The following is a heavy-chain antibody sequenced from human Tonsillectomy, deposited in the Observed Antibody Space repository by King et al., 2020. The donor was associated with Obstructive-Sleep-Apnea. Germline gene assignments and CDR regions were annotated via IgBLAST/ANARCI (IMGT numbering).Heavy chain of an antibody. V-gene: IGHV3-33*06. J-gene: IGHJ4*02. CDR1: GFTFSSYG. CDR2: IWYDGSNK. Sequence: VQLVESGGGVVQPGRSLRLSCAASGFTFSSYGMHWVRQAPGKGLEWVAVIWYDGSNKYYADSVKGRLPISRDNSKNTLYLQMNSLRAEDTAVYYCAKDQSQYSSGWSWDFDYWGQGTLVTVSS. CDR3: AKDQSQYSSGWSWDFDY. D-gene: IGHD6-19*01.